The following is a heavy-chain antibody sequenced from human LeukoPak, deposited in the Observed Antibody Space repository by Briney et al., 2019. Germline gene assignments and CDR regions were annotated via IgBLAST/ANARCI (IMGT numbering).Heavy chain of an antibody. J-gene: IGHJ6*03. D-gene: IGHD3-22*01. CDR1: GGSISSGDYY. V-gene: IGHV4-30-4*08. Sequence: KPSETLSLTCTVSGGSISSGDYYWSWIRQPPGKGLEWIGYIYYSGSTYHNPSLKSRVTISVDTSKNQFSLKLSSVTAADTAVYYCARGKDYDSSGYYPRYYYYYYMDVWGKGTTVTVSS. CDR3: ARGKDYDSSGYYPRYYYYYYMDV. CDR2: IYYSGST.